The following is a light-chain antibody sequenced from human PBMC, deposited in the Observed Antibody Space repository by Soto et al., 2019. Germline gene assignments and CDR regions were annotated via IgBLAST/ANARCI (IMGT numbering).Light chain of an antibody. CDR3: NSFTGSHYV. Sequence: QSVLTQPASVSGSPGQSITISCTGTSSDVGRYDFVSWYQQHPGKVPKLLIYDVNNRPSGVSNRFSGSKSGNTASLTISGLQAEDEADYYCNSFTGSHYVFGTATKLTVL. J-gene: IGLJ1*01. CDR2: DVN. CDR1: SSDVGRYDF. V-gene: IGLV2-14*03.